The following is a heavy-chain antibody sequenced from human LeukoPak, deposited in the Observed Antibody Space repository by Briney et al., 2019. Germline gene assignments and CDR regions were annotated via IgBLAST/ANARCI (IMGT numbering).Heavy chain of an antibody. D-gene: IGHD3-9*01. CDR3: ARANNYDILTSANWFDP. V-gene: IGHV4-30-2*01. CDR2: IYHSGST. J-gene: IGHJ5*02. CDR1: GGSISSGGYS. Sequence: PSQTLSLTCAVSGGSISSGGYSWSWIRQPPGKGLEWIGYIYHSGSTYYSPSLKSRVTISVDRSKNQFSLKLSSVTAADTAVYYCARANNYDILTSANWFDPWGQGTLVTVSS.